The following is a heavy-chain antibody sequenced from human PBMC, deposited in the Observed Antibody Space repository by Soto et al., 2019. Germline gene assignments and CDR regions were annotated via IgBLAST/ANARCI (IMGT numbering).Heavy chain of an antibody. J-gene: IGHJ5*02. Sequence: GGSLRLSCAASGFTFSSYGMHWVRQAPGKGLEWVAVISYDGSNKYYADSVKGRFTISRDNSKNTLYLQMNSLRAEDTAVYYCAKDRECEPHTGWFDPWGQGTLVTVSS. V-gene: IGHV3-30*18. D-gene: IGHD3-3*01. CDR1: GFTFSSYG. CDR2: ISYDGSNK. CDR3: AKDRECEPHTGWFDP.